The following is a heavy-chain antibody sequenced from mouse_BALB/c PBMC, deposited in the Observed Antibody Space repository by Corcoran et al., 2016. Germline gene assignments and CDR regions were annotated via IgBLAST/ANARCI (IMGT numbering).Heavy chain of an antibody. D-gene: IGHD3-1*01. CDR2: INPYNDGT. CDR3: ARGSSGYLYYYAMDY. CDR1: GYTFTSYV. J-gene: IGHJ4*01. V-gene: IGHV1S136*01. Sequence: EVQLQQSGPELVKPGASVKMSCKTSGYTFTSYVMHWVKQKPGQGLEWIGYINPYNDGTKYNEKFKGKATLTSDKSSSTAYMELSSLTSEDSAVYYCARGSSGYLYYYAMDYGGQGTSVTVSS.